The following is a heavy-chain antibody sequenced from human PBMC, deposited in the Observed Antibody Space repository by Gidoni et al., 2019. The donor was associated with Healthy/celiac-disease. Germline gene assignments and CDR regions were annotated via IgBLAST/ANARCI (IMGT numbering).Heavy chain of an antibody. D-gene: IGHD3-22*01. V-gene: IGHV2-5*01. J-gene: IGHJ6*02. CDR2: IYWNDDK. CDR3: AHRGPLYYDSSGYYAYYYYYYGMDV. CDR1: GFSLSTSGVG. Sequence: QITLKESGPTLVKPTQTLTLTCTFSGFSLSTSGVGVGWIRQPPGKALEWLALIYWNDDKRYSPSLKSRLTITKDTSKNQVVLTMTNMDPVDTATYYCAHRGPLYYDSSGYYAYYYYYYGMDVWGQGTTVTVSS.